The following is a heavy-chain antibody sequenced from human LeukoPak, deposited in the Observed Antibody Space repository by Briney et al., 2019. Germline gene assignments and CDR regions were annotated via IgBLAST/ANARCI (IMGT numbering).Heavy chain of an antibody. D-gene: IGHD2-15*01. CDR1: GYTFTSYY. V-gene: IGHV1-46*01. J-gene: IGHJ6*03. CDR2: INPSGGST. Sequence: ASVKVSCKASGYTFTSYYMHWVRQAPGQGLEWMGIINPSGGSTSYAQKFQGRVTMTRDTSTSTVYMELSSLRSEDTAVYYCARVDVVVVAATRRSKDYYYMDVWGKGTTVTVSS. CDR3: ARVDVVVVAATRRSKDYYYMDV.